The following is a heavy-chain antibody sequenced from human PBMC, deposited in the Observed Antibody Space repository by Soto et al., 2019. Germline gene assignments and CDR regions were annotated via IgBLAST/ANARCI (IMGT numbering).Heavy chain of an antibody. D-gene: IGHD6-19*01. V-gene: IGHV3-23*01. CDR3: AKDARSGWYPAFDI. CDR2: ISISDGRT. Sequence: PGGPLSLSFGASGIIFSNYAMNWVRQAPGKGLEWVSTISISDGRTYYADSVKGRFTISRDNSKHTLYLQMNSLRAEDTAVYYCAKDARSGWYPAFDIWGQGTMVTVSS. CDR1: GIIFSNYA. J-gene: IGHJ3*02.